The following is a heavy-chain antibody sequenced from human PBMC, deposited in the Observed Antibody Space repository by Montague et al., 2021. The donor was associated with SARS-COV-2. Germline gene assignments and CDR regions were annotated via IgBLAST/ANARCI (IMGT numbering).Heavy chain of an antibody. V-gene: IGHV4-59*01. CDR1: GASMSGSC. CDR3: VREGRSSAYAMDY. CDR2: IYSSGST. D-gene: IGHD3-22*01. J-gene: IGHJ4*02. Sequence: SETLSLTCTASGASMSGSCWGWVRQPPGKGPEWIGNIYSSGSTHYNPSLKSRVTISVDTSKSQFSLRLTSVTAADTAVYYCVREGRSSAYAMDYWGPGTLVTISS.